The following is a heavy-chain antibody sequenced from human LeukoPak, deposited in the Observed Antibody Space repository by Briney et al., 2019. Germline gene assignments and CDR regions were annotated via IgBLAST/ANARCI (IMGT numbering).Heavy chain of an antibody. D-gene: IGHD6-19*01. CDR2: IYSCGST. V-gene: IGHV3-53*04. CDR1: GFTVSSNY. CDR3: ASYSSGPPMD. Sequence: GGSLRLSCAASGFTVSSNYMSWVRQAPGKRLEWVSVIYSCGSTYYADTVKGRFTISRHNSKNTLYLQMNSLRAEDTVVYYCASYSSGPPMDWGEGALVTVSS. J-gene: IGHJ4*02.